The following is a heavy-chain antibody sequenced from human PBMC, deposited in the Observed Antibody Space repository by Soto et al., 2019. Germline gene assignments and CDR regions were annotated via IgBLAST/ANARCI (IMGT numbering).Heavy chain of an antibody. D-gene: IGHD3-3*01. J-gene: IGHJ5*02. CDR1: GFTFSSYG. Sequence: PGGSLRLSCAASGFTFSSYGMHWVRQAPGKGLEWVAVISYDGSNKYYADSVKGRFTISRDNSKNTLYLQMNSLRAEDTAVYYCAKAGNYDFWSGYPGGFFDPWGQGT. V-gene: IGHV3-30*18. CDR2: ISYDGSNK. CDR3: AKAGNYDFWSGYPGGFFDP.